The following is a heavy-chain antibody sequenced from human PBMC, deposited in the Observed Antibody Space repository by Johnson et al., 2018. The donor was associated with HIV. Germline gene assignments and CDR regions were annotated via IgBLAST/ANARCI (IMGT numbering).Heavy chain of an antibody. CDR2: ISYDGSNK. D-gene: IGHD6-13*01. Sequence: QVQLVESGGGVVQPGRSLRLSCAASGFTFSSYAMHWVRQAPGKGLEWVAVISYDGSNKYYADSVKGRFTISRDNSKNTLYLQMNSLRAEDTAVYYCARDQIAAAGAFDIWGHGTMVTVSS. V-gene: IGHV3-30*04. CDR1: GFTFSSYA. J-gene: IGHJ3*02. CDR3: ARDQIAAAGAFDI.